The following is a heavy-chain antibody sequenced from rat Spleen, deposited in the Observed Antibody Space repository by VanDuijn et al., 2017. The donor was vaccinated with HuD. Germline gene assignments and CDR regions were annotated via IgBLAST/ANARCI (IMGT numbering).Heavy chain of an antibody. V-gene: IGHV5-7*01. J-gene: IGHJ2*01. CDR2: IFYDGSST. CDR3: ARLDYPGITDLDY. Sequence: EVQLVETGGGLVQPGRSLKLSCVTSGFTFTSYWMYWVLQAPKKGLEWVATIFYDGSSTYYRDSVKGRFTISRDNAKSSLYLQMDSLRSEDTATYYCARLDYPGITDLDYWGQGVMVTVSS. D-gene: IGHD1-4*01. CDR1: GFTFTSYW.